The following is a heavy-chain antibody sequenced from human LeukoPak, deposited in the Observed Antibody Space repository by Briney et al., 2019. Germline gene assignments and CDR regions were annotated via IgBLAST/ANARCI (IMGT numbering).Heavy chain of an antibody. V-gene: IGHV4-34*01. J-gene: IGHJ4*02. CDR1: GGSFSGYY. D-gene: IGHD4-17*01. CDR3: ARLTTVTTNYFDY. Sequence: SETLSLTCAVYGGSFSGYYWSWIRQPPGKGLEWIGEINHSGSTNYNPSLKSRVTISVDTSKSQSSLKLSSVTAADTAVYYCARLTTVTTNYFDYWGQGTLVTVSS. CDR2: INHSGST.